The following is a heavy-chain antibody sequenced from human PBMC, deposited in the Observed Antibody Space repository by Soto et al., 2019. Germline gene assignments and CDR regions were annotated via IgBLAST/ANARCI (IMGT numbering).Heavy chain of an antibody. Sequence: GGSLRLSCAASGFTFRDHWMHWVRQAPGKGLVWVSRINSDGSTTTYADSVKGRFTISRDNSKNTLYLQMNSLRAEDTAVYYCAGPMTTVSGWGQGTLVTVSS. D-gene: IGHD4-4*01. CDR2: INSDGSTT. CDR1: GFTFRDHW. V-gene: IGHV3-74*01. J-gene: IGHJ4*02. CDR3: AGPMTTVSG.